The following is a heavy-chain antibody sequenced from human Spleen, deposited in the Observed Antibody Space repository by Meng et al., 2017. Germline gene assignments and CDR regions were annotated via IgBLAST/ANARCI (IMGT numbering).Heavy chain of an antibody. CDR2: ISGSGGST. CDR1: GFTFSSYA. CDR3: AKACSGSYYLGWNY. J-gene: IGHJ4*02. V-gene: IGHV3-23*01. Sequence: GESLKISCAASGFTFSSYAMSWVRQAPGKGLEWVSAISGSGGSTYFADSVMGRFTISRDNSKNTLYLQMNSLRAEDTAVYSCAKACSGSYYLGWNYWGQGTLVTVSS. D-gene: IGHD1-26*01.